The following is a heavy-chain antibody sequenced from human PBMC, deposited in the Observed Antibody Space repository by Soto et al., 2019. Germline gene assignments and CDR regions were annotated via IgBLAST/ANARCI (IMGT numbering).Heavy chain of an antibody. CDR2: ISGDSGNT. J-gene: IGHJ4*01. V-gene: IGHV1-3*01. CDR3: ARDGVAAGNINFDY. Sequence: GASVKVSCKASGYMFTKSAMHWVRQAPGQRLEWMGWISGDSGNTKYSPKLQDRVTITRDTSASTAYMELGSLRSEDTALYYCARDGVAAGNINFDYWGRGTLVTVSS. CDR1: GYMFTKSA. D-gene: IGHD6-19*01.